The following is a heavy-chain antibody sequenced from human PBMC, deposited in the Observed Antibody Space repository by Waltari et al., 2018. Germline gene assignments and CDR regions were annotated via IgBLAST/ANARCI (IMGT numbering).Heavy chain of an antibody. Sequence: QLQLQESVPGLVKPSETLSLTCTVSGDSISNDKYHWAWVRQPPGKGMEWIGSIYYTGNTLYSTSRKRRGSISVDTSKNQFSLRLSCVPVADTAVYYCTTEYSSSSAYWGQGTLVTVSS. D-gene: IGHD6-6*01. CDR1: GDSISNDKYH. CDR3: TTEYSSSSAY. V-gene: IGHV4-39*02. CDR2: IYYTGNT. J-gene: IGHJ4*02.